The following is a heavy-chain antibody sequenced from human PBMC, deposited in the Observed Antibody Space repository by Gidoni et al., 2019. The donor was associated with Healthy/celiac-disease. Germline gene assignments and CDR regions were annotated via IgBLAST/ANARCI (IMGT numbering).Heavy chain of an antibody. D-gene: IGHD1-26*01. CDR2: ISSSSSYI. V-gene: IGHV3-21*01. J-gene: IGHJ3*02. Sequence: EVQLVESGGGLVKPGGSLRLSCAASGFTFSSYSMNWVRQAPGKGLEWVSTISSSSSYIYYANSVKGRFTISRDNAKNSLYLQMNSLRDEDTAVYYCARGEYYSSAFDIWGQGTMVTVSS. CDR1: GFTFSSYS. CDR3: ARGEYYSSAFDI.